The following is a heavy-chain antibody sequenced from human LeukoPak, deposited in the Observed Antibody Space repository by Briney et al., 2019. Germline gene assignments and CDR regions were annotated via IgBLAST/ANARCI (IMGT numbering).Heavy chain of an antibody. Sequence: GASVKVSFKASGYTFTSYGISWVRQAPGQGLEWMGWISAYNGNTNYAQKFQGRVTMTTDTSTSTAYMELRSLRSDDTAVYYCARAPGAYYDSSGYYEFDYWGQGTLVTVSS. V-gene: IGHV1-18*01. J-gene: IGHJ4*02. D-gene: IGHD3-22*01. CDR1: GYTFTSYG. CDR2: ISAYNGNT. CDR3: ARAPGAYYDSSGYYEFDY.